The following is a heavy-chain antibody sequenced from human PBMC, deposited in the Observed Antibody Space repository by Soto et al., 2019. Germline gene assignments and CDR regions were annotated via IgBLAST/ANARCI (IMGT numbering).Heavy chain of an antibody. Sequence: PGGSLRLSCAASGFTFSNYWMSWVRQAPGKGLEWVANIKQDGSENYYVDSVKGRFTTSRDNTKNSFYLQMNSLRAEDTAVYYCARDHINGWKFDYWGRISVGTFSS. CDR1: GFTFSNYW. CDR3: ARDHINGWKFDY. CDR2: IKQDGSEN. V-gene: IGHV3-7*01. J-gene: IGHJ4*02. D-gene: IGHD6-19*01.